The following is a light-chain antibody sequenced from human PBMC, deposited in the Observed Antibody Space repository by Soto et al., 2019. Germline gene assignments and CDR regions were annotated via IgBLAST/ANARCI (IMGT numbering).Light chain of an antibody. J-gene: IGLJ2*01. Sequence: QSVLTQPPSVSGAPGQRVTISCTGSSSNIGAGYDVHWYQQLPGTAPKLPIYGNSNRPSGVPDRFSGSKSGTSASLAITGLQADDEADYSCQSYDSSLSGYVVFGGGTKLTVL. CDR2: GNS. CDR3: QSYDSSLSGYVV. CDR1: SSNIGAGYD. V-gene: IGLV1-40*01.